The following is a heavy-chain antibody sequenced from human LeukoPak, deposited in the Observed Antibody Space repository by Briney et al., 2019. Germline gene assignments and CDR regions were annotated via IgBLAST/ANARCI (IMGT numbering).Heavy chain of an antibody. CDR3: ARRDYYGSGFEFDP. V-gene: IGHV4-34*01. CDR2: INHSGST. D-gene: IGHD3-10*01. Sequence: ASETLSLTCAVYGGSFSGYYWSWIRQPPVKGLEWIGEINHSGSTNYNPSLKSRVTISVDTSKNQFSLKLSSVTAADTAVYYCARRDYYGSGFEFDPWGQGTLVTVSS. J-gene: IGHJ5*02. CDR1: GGSFSGYY.